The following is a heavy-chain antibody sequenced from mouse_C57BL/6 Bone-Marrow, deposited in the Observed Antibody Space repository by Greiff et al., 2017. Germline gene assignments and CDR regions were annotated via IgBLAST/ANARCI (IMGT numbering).Heavy chain of an antibody. D-gene: IGHD2-4*01. J-gene: IGHJ3*01. CDR1: GFTFSDYY. CDR2: ISNGGGST. V-gene: IGHV5-12*01. Sequence: EVKLVESGGGLVQPGGSLKLSCAASGFTFSDYYMYWVRQTPEKRLEWVAYISNGGGSTYYPDTVKGRFTISRDNAKNTLYLQMSRLKSEDTAMYYCARQGGNDYGVADWGQGTLVTVSA. CDR3: ARQGGNDYGVAD.